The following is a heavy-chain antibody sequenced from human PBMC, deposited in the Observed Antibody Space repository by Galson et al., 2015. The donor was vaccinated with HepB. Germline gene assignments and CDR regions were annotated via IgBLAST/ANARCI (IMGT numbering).Heavy chain of an antibody. D-gene: IGHD1-26*01. J-gene: IGHJ3*02. CDR2: ISGSGGRI. Sequence: SLRLSCAASGLTFRTYAMSWVRQAPGEGLEWLSPISGSGGRIYYADSVKCRFAISTYNSKNTVDLEMNGLRAEDTAVYFCAKFFSGTYYLDAFEIWGHGTRVNVSS. CDR1: GLTFRTYA. CDR3: AKFFSGTYYLDAFEI. V-gene: IGHV3-23*01.